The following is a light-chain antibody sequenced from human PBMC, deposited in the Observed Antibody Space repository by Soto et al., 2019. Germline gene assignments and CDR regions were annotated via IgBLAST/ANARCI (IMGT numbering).Light chain of an antibody. Sequence: QSVLTQPPSASGTPGQRVTISCSGSTSNIGSNAVYWYPQVPGTAPKLLIQSSSQRPSGVPDRFSGSKSGTSASLAISGLRSEDEADYYCAAWDDSLSGLYVFGTGTKVTVL. V-gene: IGLV1-47*02. CDR1: TSNIGSNA. CDR2: SSS. J-gene: IGLJ1*01. CDR3: AAWDDSLSGLYV.